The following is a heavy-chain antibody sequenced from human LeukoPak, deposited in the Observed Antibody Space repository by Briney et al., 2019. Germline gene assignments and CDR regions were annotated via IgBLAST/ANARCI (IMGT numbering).Heavy chain of an antibody. J-gene: IGHJ4*02. CDR3: ARTYCRGGSCHFDY. CDR1: GGSISSYY. V-gene: IGHV4-59*08. D-gene: IGHD2-15*01. Sequence: SETLSLTCTVSGGSISSYYWSWIRQPPGKGLEWIGYIYYSGSTDSNPSLKSRVTISVDTSKNQISLKLSSVTAADTAVYYCARTYCRGGSCHFDYWGQGALVTVSS. CDR2: IYYSGST.